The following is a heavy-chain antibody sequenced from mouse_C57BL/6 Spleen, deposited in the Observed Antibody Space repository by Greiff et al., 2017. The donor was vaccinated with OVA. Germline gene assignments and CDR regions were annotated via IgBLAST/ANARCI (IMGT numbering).Heavy chain of an antibody. D-gene: IGHD2-4*01. J-gene: IGHJ2*01. CDR1: GYSFTGYY. Sequence: EVQLQQSGPELVKPGASVKISCKASGYSFTGYYMNWVKQSPEKSLEWIGEINPSTGGTTYNQKFKAKATLTVDKSSSTAYMQLKSLTSEDSAVYYCARRYYDYDRDFDYWGQGTTLTVSS. CDR3: ARRYYDYDRDFDY. V-gene: IGHV1-42*01. CDR2: INPSTGGT.